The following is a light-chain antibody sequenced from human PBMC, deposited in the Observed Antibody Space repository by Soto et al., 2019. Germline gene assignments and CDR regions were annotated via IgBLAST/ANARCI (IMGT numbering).Light chain of an antibody. CDR3: QQDKSGWT. CDR2: EAS. CDR1: QNIDRW. Sequence: DIQMTQSPSTLSTSVGDRATITCRASQNIDRWLAWYQQKPGKAPKLLIYEASSLEGGVPSRFSGSGSGTEFTVADSGLQAEVFATYWCQQDKSGWTFGQATNLDFK. V-gene: IGKV1-5*01. J-gene: IGKJ1*01.